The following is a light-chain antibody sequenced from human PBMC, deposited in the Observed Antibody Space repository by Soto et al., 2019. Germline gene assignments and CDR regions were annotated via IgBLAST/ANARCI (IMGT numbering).Light chain of an antibody. CDR2: DAS. V-gene: IGKV1-5*02. CDR1: KSISSW. J-gene: IGKJ1*01. Sequence: DIQVIKSPSTLSASVGDRVTIICRASKSISSWLAWYQQKPGKAPKLLIYDASSLESGGPSRFSGSGSGTEFTLTISSLPPGHFAPYYCPQDHSYPRPLGDGTKVDIK. CDR3: PQDHSYPRP.